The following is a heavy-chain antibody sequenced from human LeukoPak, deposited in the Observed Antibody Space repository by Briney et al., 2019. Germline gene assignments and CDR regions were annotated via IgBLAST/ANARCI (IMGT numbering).Heavy chain of an antibody. CDR2: IIPIFGTA. Sequence: SVKVSCKASGGTFTSYAISWVPQAPGQGLEWMGGIIPIFGTANYAQKFQGRVTITADESTSTAYMELSSLRSEDTAVYYCARGFLEWLLQFYYYYGMDVWGQGTTVTVSS. CDR3: ARGFLEWLLQFYYYYGMDV. CDR1: GGTFTSYA. V-gene: IGHV1-69*13. J-gene: IGHJ6*02. D-gene: IGHD3-3*01.